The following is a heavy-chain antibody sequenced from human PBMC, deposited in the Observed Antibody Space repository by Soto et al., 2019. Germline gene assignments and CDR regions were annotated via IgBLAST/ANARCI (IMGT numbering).Heavy chain of an antibody. CDR2: ISYDGGDF. J-gene: IGHJ5*01. V-gene: IGHV3-30*18. CDR1: GFAFSTYG. Sequence: GGPQRLCCAASGFAFSTYGMHWVRQAPGKGLEWVALISYDGGDFYYADSVKGRFTISRDNSKHTLSLQMDSLRVEDTAVYYCAKDFGAWSDSWGQGTLVTVSS. CDR3: AKDFGAWSDS. D-gene: IGHD3-10*01.